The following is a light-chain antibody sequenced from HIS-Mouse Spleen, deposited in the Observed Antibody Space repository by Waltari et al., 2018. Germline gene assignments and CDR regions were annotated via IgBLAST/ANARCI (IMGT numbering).Light chain of an antibody. J-gene: IGLJ2*01. CDR2: KDS. CDR1: AFTTKY. Sequence: SYELTQPPSVSVSPGQTARITCSGDAFTTKYAYWAQQKSGQAPVLVIYKDSKRPSGIPERFSCSSSGTMATLTISGAQVEDEADYYCYSTDSSGNHRVFGGGTKLTVL. CDR3: YSTDSSGNHRV. V-gene: IGLV3-10*01.